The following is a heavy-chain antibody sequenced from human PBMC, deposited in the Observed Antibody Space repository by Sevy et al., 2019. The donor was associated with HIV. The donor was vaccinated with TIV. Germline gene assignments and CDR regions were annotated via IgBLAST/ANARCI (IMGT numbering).Heavy chain of an antibody. CDR3: GRDYCSTSSCFYYYGMDV. Sequence: GGSLRLSCAASGFTVSSNYMSWVRQAPGKGLEWVSVVYSGSTTYYADSVKGRFTISRDNSKNTLDLKMNSLRAEDTAVYYCGRDYCSTSSCFYYYGMDVWGQGTTVTVSS. V-gene: IGHV3-53*01. D-gene: IGHD2-2*01. J-gene: IGHJ6*02. CDR2: VYSGSTT. CDR1: GFTVSSNY.